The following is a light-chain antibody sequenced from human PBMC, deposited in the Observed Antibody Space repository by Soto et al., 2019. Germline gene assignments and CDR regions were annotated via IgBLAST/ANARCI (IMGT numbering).Light chain of an antibody. Sequence: DIQMTQSPSTLSASVGDTVTITCRASQSVSSWLAWYQQKPGEAPKLLIYDASSLGSGVPSRFSGSGSGTEFTLTISSLQPDDFATYYCQQYNSYSTFGQGTKVDIK. J-gene: IGKJ1*01. CDR1: QSVSSW. CDR3: QQYNSYST. CDR2: DAS. V-gene: IGKV1-5*01.